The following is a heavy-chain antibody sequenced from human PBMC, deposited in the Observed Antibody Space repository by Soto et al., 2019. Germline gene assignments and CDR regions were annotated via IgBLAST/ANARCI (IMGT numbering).Heavy chain of an antibody. CDR1: GGSISRYY. D-gene: IGHD1-1*01. CDR2: IYYSGST. V-gene: IGHV4-59*01. CDR3: ARYNWGAMGAFDI. J-gene: IGHJ3*02. Sequence: SETLSLTCTVSGGSISRYYWSWSRQPPGKGLEWIGYIYYSGSTNYNPSLKSRVTISVDTSKNQFSLKLSSVTAADTAVYYCARYNWGAMGAFDIWGQGTMVTVSS.